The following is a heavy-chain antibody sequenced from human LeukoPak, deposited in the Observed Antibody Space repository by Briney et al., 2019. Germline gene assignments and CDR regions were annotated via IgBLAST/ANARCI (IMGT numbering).Heavy chain of an antibody. V-gene: IGHV3-9*01. CDR2: ISWNSGSI. CDR1: GFTFDDYA. Sequence: GRSLRLSCAASGFTFDDYAMHWVRQAPGKGLERVSGISWNSGSIGYADSVKGRFTISRDNAKNSLYLQMNSLRAEDTALYYCAKGFRSYPYYYYGMDVWGQGTTVTVSS. D-gene: IGHD3-10*01. CDR3: AKGFRSYPYYYYGMDV. J-gene: IGHJ6*02.